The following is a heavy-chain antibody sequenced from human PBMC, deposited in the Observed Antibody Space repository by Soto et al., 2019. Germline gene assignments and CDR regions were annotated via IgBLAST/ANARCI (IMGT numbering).Heavy chain of an antibody. V-gene: IGHV4-4*02. CDR1: GGSISSSNW. Sequence: QVQLQESGPGLVKPSETLSLTCAVSGGSISSSNWWHWVRQPPGRGLEWIGEILHNGTTNYNPSLKSRVAISVDKSKNKFSLKLNSVTAADTAVYYCARVRQYCSGTSCYLDPWGQGTLVTVSS. J-gene: IGHJ5*02. CDR3: ARVRQYCSGTSCYLDP. CDR2: ILHNGTT. D-gene: IGHD2-2*01.